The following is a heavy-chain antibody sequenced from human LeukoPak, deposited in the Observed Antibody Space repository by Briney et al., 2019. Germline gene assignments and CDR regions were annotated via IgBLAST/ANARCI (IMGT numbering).Heavy chain of an antibody. CDR2: VYTSGST. J-gene: IGHJ5*02. V-gene: IGHV4-4*07. D-gene: IGHD1-26*01. CDR3: ARGGASSETSSKFGTSWFDP. CDR1: GGSISSYY. Sequence: PSETLSLTCTVSGGSISSYYWSWIRQPAGKGLEWIGRVYTSGSTNYSPSLKSRVTMSVDKSRNQFFLKMTSVTVADTAVYYCARGGASSETSSKFGTSWFDPWGKGTLVTVSS.